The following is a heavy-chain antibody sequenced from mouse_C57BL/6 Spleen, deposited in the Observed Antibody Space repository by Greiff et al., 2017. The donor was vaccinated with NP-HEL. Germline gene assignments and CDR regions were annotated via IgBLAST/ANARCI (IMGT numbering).Heavy chain of an antibody. CDR1: GFTFSNYW. V-gene: IGHV6-3*01. CDR3: TGELLLWYFDV. D-gene: IGHD1-1*01. Sequence: EVKLVESGGGLVQPGGSMKLSCVASGFTFSNYWMNWVRQSPEKGLEWVAQIRLKSDNYATHYAESVKGRFTISRDDSKSSVYLQMNNLRAEDTGIYYCTGELLLWYFDVWGTGTTVTVSS. CDR2: IRLKSDNYAT. J-gene: IGHJ1*03.